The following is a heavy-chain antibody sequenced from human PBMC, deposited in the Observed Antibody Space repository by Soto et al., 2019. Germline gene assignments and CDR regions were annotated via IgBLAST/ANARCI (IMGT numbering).Heavy chain of an antibody. Sequence: PSETLSLTCTVSGGSISNYYWSWTRQPPGEGLEWIGYIYYSGSTNYNPSLKSRVTISVDTSKNQFSLKLTSVTAADTALYYCARHRYSYGVYYFDYWGQGTLVTVSS. CDR3: ARHRYSYGVYYFDY. D-gene: IGHD5-18*01. CDR2: IYYSGST. V-gene: IGHV4-59*08. J-gene: IGHJ4*02. CDR1: GGSISNYY.